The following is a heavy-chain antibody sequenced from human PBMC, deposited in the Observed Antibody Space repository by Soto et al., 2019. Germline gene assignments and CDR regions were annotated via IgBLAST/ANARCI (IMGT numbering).Heavy chain of an antibody. V-gene: IGHV3-33*01. Sequence: QVQLVESGGGVVQSGRSLRLSCAASGFTFSSYGMHWVRQAPGKGLEWVAVIWYDGNNKYYADSVKGRFTISRDNSKNTLYLQMISLRAEDTAVYYCAREAAPWPSAMVGYFDYWGQGTLVTVSS. CDR1: GFTFSSYG. CDR2: IWYDGNNK. CDR3: AREAAPWPSAMVGYFDY. D-gene: IGHD2-2*01. J-gene: IGHJ4*02.